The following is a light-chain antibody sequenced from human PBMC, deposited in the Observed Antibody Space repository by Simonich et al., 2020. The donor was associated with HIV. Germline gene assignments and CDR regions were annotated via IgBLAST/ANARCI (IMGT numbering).Light chain of an antibody. V-gene: IGKV4-1*01. CDR1: QSILYSSNNKNY. CDR3: QQYYSTPPYT. J-gene: IGKJ2*01. Sequence: DIVMTQSPDSLAVSLGERATINCKSSQSILYSSNNKNYLAWYQQKPGQPPKLLIYWASTRESGVPDRFSGSGSETDFTLTISSLQVEDVAVYYCQQYYSTPPYTFGQGTKLEIK. CDR2: WAS.